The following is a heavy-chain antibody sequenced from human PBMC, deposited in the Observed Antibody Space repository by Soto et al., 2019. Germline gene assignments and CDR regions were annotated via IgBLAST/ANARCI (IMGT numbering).Heavy chain of an antibody. J-gene: IGHJ4*02. CDR3: ARSSGVSTPDFDY. CDR1: GFTFSLYA. V-gene: IGHV3-30-3*01. CDR2: ISPGGSIK. Sequence: PGGSLRLSCAASGFTFSLYAINWVRQAPGKGLEWVAVISPGGSIKYYTDSVKGRFTISRDNSLHTVYLQMNSLGPEDTAVYFCARSSGVSTPDFDYWGQGALVTVSS. D-gene: IGHD3-10*01.